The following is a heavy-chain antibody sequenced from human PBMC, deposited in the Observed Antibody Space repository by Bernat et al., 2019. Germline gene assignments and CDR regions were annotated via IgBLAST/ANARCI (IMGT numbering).Heavy chain of an antibody. J-gene: IGHJ4*02. V-gene: IGHV4-39*01. CDR3: ASQLTFGGVIVIHGYYFDY. CDR2: IYYSGST. Sequence: QLQLQESGPGLVKPSETLSLTCTVSGGSISSSRYYWGWIRQPPGKGLEWIGSIYYSGSTYYNPSLKSRVTISVDTSKNQFSLKLSSVTAADTAVYYCASQLTFGGVIVIHGYYFDYWGQGTLVTVSS. D-gene: IGHD3-16*02. CDR1: GGSISSSRYY.